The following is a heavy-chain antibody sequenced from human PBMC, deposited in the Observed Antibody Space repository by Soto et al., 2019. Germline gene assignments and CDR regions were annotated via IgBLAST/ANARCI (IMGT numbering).Heavy chain of an antibody. J-gene: IGHJ6*02. V-gene: IGHV3-30*18. CDR1: GYTFSSYA. D-gene: IGHD3-10*01. CDR3: AKNKVMERYYGSHHYGMDV. CDR2: ISYDGSDK. Sequence: QVQMVESGGGVAQPGRSLRLSCVVSGYTFSSYAMHWVRQAPGKGLEWVALISYDGSDKSYADSVKGRFTISRDTSKNTFYQQMTNLSAEDTAVYYCAKNKVMERYYGSHHYGMDVWCPGTTVTVSS.